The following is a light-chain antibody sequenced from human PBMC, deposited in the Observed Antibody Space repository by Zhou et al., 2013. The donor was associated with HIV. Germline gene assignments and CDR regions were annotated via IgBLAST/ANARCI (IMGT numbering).Light chain of an antibody. CDR2: EAS. CDR3: QQYHNWPYT. V-gene: IGKV3-15*01. Sequence: EIVMTQSPATVSVSPGERVTLSCRASQSVSSNLAWYQQKFGQAPRLLIYEASTRATGIPARFSGSGSGTQFNLSISSMQPEDLAVYYCQQYHNWPYTFGQGTKLEI. J-gene: IGKJ2*01. CDR1: QSVSSN.